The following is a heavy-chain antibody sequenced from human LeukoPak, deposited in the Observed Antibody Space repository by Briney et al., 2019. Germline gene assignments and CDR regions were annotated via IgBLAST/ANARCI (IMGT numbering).Heavy chain of an antibody. Sequence: PSETLSLTCTVSGGSISSYYWSWIRQPPGKGLEWIGYIYYSGSTNYNPSLKSRVTISVDTSKNQFSLKLSSVTAADTAVYYCARTGGNGDYLFWGQGTLVTVSS. CDR2: IYYSGST. V-gene: IGHV4-59*08. D-gene: IGHD4-17*01. J-gene: IGHJ4*02. CDR1: GGSISSYY. CDR3: ARTGGNGDYLF.